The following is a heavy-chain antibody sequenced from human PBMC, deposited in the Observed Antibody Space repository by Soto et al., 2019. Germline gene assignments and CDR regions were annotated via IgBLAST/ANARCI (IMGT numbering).Heavy chain of an antibody. V-gene: IGHV1-18*01. CDR3: ARGVGSGSYYNQYNWFDP. J-gene: IGHJ5*02. Sequence: PSVKVSCKASGYTFTRSGISWGRQAPGQRVGWMGWINVYNGNTKYAQKVQGRVTMTTDTSTSTAYMELRSLRSDDTAVYYCARGVGSGSYYNQYNWFDPWGQGTLVTVSS. CDR1: GYTFTRSG. D-gene: IGHD3-10*01. CDR2: INVYNGNT.